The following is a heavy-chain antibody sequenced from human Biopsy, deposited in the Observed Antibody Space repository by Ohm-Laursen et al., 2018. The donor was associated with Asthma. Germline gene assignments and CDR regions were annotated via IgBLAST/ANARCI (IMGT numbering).Heavy chain of an antibody. CDR1: GFAFRDFN. Sequence: SLRLSCAAFGFAFRDFNINWVRQAPGKGLQWIASINSAGSYIYYADSVKGRFTISRDNAKNSLFLQMNNLRAEDTAVYYCVRSGTKWELYDAFDIWGKGTMVTVSS. CDR2: INSAGSYI. D-gene: IGHD1/OR15-1a*01. CDR3: VRSGTKWELYDAFDI. J-gene: IGHJ3*02. V-gene: IGHV3-21*01.